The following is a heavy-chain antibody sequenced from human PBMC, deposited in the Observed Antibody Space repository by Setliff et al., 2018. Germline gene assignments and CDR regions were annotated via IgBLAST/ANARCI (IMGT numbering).Heavy chain of an antibody. CDR3: ASALIRRVAVAGKSQFDY. V-gene: IGHV1-69*05. CDR1: GGFSTHA. Sequence: SVKDSCKASGGFSTHAISWVRQVPGQGLEWMGGIIPILGTTDYAQNFQGRVTITTDESTSSAYLEMSNLRSEDTAVYYCASALIRRVAVAGKSQFDYWGQGTLVTVSS. D-gene: IGHD6-19*01. J-gene: IGHJ4*01. CDR2: IIPILGTT.